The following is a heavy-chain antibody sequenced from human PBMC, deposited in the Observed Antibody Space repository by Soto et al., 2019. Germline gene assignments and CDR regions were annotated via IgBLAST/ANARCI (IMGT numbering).Heavy chain of an antibody. D-gene: IGHD6-19*01. CDR1: GDSISSYY. V-gene: IGHV4-4*07. CDR2: IYTSGST. J-gene: IGHJ4*02. CDR3: ARDSGSGWYGESNFDY. Sequence: QVQLQESGPGLVKPSETLSLTCTVSGDSISSYYWSWIRQPAGKGLEWIGRIYTSGSTNYNPSLKSRVTMSVDTSKNQFSLKLSSVTAADTAVYYCARDSGSGWYGESNFDYWGQGTLVTVSS.